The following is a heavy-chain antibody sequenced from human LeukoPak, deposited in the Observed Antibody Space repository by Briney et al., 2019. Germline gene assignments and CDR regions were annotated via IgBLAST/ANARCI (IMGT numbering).Heavy chain of an antibody. J-gene: IGHJ5*02. Sequence: SETLSLTCTASGGSISSGSYYWSWIRQPAGKGLEWIGRIYTSGSTNYNPSLKSRVTISVDTSKNQFSLKLSSVTAADTAVYYCARDYSITMVRGVTYWFDPWGQGTLVTVSS. CDR1: GGSISSGSYY. D-gene: IGHD3-10*01. CDR2: IYTSGST. V-gene: IGHV4-61*02. CDR3: ARDYSITMVRGVTYWFDP.